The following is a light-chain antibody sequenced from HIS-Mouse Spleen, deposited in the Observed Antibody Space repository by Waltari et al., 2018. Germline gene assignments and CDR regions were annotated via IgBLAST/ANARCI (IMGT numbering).Light chain of an antibody. Sequence: QSALTQPRSVSGSPGQSVTISCTGTSSDVGGYNYVSWYQQHPGKATKLMIYDVSKRPSGVPDLFSGSKSGNTASLTISGLQAEDEADYYCCSYAGSYTYVFGTGTKVTVL. J-gene: IGLJ1*01. CDR3: CSYAGSYTYV. CDR2: DVS. V-gene: IGLV2-11*01. CDR1: SSDVGGYNY.